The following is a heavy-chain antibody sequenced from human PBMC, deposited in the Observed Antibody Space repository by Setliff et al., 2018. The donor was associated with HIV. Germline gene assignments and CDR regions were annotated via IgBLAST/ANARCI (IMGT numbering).Heavy chain of an antibody. CDR2: VYYSGST. J-gene: IGHJ3*02. CDR1: GGSFSSYY. Sequence: SETLSLTCAVYGGSFSSYYWSWIRQPPGKGLEWIGYVYYSGSTNYNPSLKSRLTISVDTSKNQFSLKLSSVTAADTAVYYCAREDYYDQRGAFDIWGQGTMVTVSS. D-gene: IGHD3-22*01. CDR3: AREDYYDQRGAFDI. V-gene: IGHV4-59*01.